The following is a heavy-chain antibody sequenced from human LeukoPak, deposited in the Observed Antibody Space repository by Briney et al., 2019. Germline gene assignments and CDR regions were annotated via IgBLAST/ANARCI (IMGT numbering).Heavy chain of an antibody. CDR3: AREATWTAYNFDY. CDR1: GFTFNKYW. J-gene: IGHJ4*02. D-gene: IGHD3/OR15-3a*01. Sequence: GGSLRLSCVASGFTFNKYWMSWVRQAPGKGLEWVANMKFDGSEEHYVDSVEGRFTISRDSAKNTVFLHMYSLRADDTAVYYCAREATWTAYNFDYWGQGVLVTVSS. V-gene: IGHV3-7*01. CDR2: MKFDGSEE.